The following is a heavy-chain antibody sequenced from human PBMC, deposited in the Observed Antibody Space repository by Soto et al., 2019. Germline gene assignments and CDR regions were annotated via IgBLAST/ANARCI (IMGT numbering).Heavy chain of an antibody. CDR2: IYHSGST. D-gene: IGHD4-17*01. V-gene: IGHV4-30-2*01. J-gene: IGHJ5*02. Sequence: SETLSLTCAVSGGSISSGGYSWSWIRQPPGKGLEWIGYIYHSGSTYYNPSLKSRVTISVDSPNHQFSLKLSSVTAADTAVHYCSRETDDYGDYVNEPWGQGTLDTVSS. CDR1: GGSISSGGYS. CDR3: SRETDDYGDYVNEP.